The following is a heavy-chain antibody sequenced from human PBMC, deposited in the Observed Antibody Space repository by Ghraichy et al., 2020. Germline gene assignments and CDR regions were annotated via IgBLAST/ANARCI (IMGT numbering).Heavy chain of an antibody. Sequence: GGSLRLSCAASGFTFSSYAMHWVRQAPGKGLEWVAVTSYDGSDKYYADSVKGRFTISRDNSENTLYLQMNSLRADDTAVYYCARPQTTLWGWWAFDIWGQGTMVTVSS. V-gene: IGHV3-30*04. CDR1: GFTFSSYA. D-gene: IGHD7-27*01. CDR2: TSYDGSDK. J-gene: IGHJ3*02. CDR3: ARPQTTLWGWWAFDI.